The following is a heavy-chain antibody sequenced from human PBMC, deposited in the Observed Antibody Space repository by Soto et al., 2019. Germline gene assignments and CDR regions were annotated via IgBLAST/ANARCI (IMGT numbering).Heavy chain of an antibody. CDR2: INHSGST. CDR3: ARGVYGSGSYYNWFDP. V-gene: IGHV4-34*01. J-gene: IGHJ5*02. Sequence: SETLSLTSAVYGGFFSCYYWSWIRQPPGKGLEWIGEINHSGSTNYNPSLKSRVTISVDTSKNQFSLKLSSVTAADTAAYYCARGVYGSGSYYNWFDPWAQGTLVTVSS. D-gene: IGHD3-10*01. CDR1: GGFFSCYY.